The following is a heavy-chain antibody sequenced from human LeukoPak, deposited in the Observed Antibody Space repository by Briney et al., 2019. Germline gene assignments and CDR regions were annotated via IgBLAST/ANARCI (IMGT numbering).Heavy chain of an antibody. CDR3: AREARQGGLGDYIPLDY. V-gene: IGHV3-9*01. CDR2: ISWNSGSI. CDR1: GFTFDDYA. J-gene: IGHJ4*02. Sequence: PGGSLRLSCAASGFTFDDYAMHWVRQAPGKGLEWVSGISWNSGSIGYADSVKGRFTISRDNAKNSLYLQMNSLRAEDTAVYYCAREARQGGLGDYIPLDYWGQGTLVTVSS. D-gene: IGHD4-17*01.